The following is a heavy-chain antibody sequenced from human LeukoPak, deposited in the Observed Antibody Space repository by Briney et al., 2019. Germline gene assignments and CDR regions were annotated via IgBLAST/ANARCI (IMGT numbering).Heavy chain of an antibody. CDR3: AYGYYFDY. CDR2: IYYSGST. CDR1: GVTISSYY. D-gene: IGHD4-17*01. Sequence: SETLSLTCTVSGVTISSYYWSWIRQPPGKGLEWIGYIYYSGSTNYNPSLKSRVTISVDTSKNQFSLKLSSVTAADTAVYYCAYGYYFDYWGQGTLVAVSS. J-gene: IGHJ4*02. V-gene: IGHV4-59*01.